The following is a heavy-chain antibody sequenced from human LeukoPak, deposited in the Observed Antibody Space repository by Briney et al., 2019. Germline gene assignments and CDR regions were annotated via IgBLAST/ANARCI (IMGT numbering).Heavy chain of an antibody. J-gene: IGHJ4*02. CDR1: GFTFSSYS. CDR3: ARENYDSSGYSKIDY. Sequence: GGSLRLSCAASGFTFSSYSMNWVRQAPGKGLEWVSSISSSSSYIYYADSVKGRFIISRDNAKNSLYLQMNSLRAEDTAVYYCARENYDSSGYSKIDYWGQGTLVTVSS. V-gene: IGHV3-21*01. CDR2: ISSSSSYI. D-gene: IGHD3-22*01.